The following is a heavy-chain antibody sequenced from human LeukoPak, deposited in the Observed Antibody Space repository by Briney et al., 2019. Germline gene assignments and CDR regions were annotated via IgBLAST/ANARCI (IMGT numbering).Heavy chain of an antibody. J-gene: IGHJ5*02. V-gene: IGHV4-4*02. Sequence: SGTLSLTCAVSGGSISSSNWWSWVRQPPGKGLEWIGEIYHSGSTNYNPSLKSRVTISVDKSKNQFSLKLSSVTAADTAVYYCAREQDVSSGSNWFDPWGQGTLVTVSS. CDR3: AREQDVSSGSNWFDP. CDR2: IYHSGST. CDR1: GGSISSSNW. D-gene: IGHD3-22*01.